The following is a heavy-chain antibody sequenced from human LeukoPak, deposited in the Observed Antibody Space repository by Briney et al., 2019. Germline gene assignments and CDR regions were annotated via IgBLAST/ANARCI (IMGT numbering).Heavy chain of an antibody. CDR2: ISGSSSYR. J-gene: IGHJ4*02. CDR1: GFTFSSFN. V-gene: IGHV3-21*01. CDR3: ARSAYGDSAFEF. D-gene: IGHD4-17*01. Sequence: GGSLRLTCTASGFTFSSFNMNWVRQAPGKGLEWVASISGSSSYRNYADSVKGRFTISRDSAKNSVYLQMNSLRAEETAVYYCARSAYGDSAFEFWGQGTLITVSS.